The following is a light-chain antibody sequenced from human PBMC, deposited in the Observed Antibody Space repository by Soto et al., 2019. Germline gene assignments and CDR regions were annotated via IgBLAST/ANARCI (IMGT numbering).Light chain of an antibody. V-gene: IGKV3-20*01. Sequence: EIVLTQSPGTLSVSRGERATLSCRASQSVTKSLAWYQQKPGQAPRLLIYGASSRATGIPDRFSGSGSGTDFTLTISRLEPEDFAVYYCQQYGGSPRTFGQGTKV. CDR1: QSVTKS. CDR3: QQYGGSPRT. CDR2: GAS. J-gene: IGKJ1*01.